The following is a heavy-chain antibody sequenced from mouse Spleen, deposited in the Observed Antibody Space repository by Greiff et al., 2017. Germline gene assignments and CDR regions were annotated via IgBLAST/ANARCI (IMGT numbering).Heavy chain of an antibody. D-gene: IGHD1-1*01. V-gene: IGHV1-14*01. CDR1: GYTFTSYV. CDR2: INPYNDGT. Sequence: VQLQQSGPELVKPGASVKMSCKASGYTFTSYVMHWVKQKPGQGLEWIGYINPYNDGTKYNEKFKGKATLTSDKSSSTAYMELSSLTSEDSAVYYCASYYYDGSPHYWGQGTTLTVSS. J-gene: IGHJ2*01. CDR3: ASYYYDGSPHY.